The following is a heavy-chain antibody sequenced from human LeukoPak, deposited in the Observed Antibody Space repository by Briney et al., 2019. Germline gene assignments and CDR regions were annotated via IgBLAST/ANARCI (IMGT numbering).Heavy chain of an antibody. CDR2: IYSGGST. D-gene: IGHD1-14*01. Sequence: GGSLRLSCAASGLTVNSKYMSWVRQAPGKGLEWVSIIYSGGSTNYADSVKGRFTISRDNSKNKVYLQMNSLRAEDTAVYYCTGDVYQHWGQGTLVTVSS. V-gene: IGHV3-53*01. CDR1: GLTVNSKY. J-gene: IGHJ1*01. CDR3: TGDVYQH.